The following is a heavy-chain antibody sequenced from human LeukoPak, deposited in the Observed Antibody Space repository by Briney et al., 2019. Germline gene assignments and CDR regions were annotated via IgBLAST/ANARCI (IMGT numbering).Heavy chain of an antibody. J-gene: IGHJ6*03. V-gene: IGHV1-69*13. D-gene: IGHD2-2*01. Sequence: SVKVSCKASGGTFSSYAISWVRQAPGQGLEWMGGIIPIFGTANYAQKFQGRVTITADESTSTAYMELSSLRSEDTAVYYCARGLGYCSSTSCYEEGIYYYYYMDVWGKGTTVTISS. CDR3: ARGLGYCSSTSCYEEGIYYYYYMDV. CDR1: GGTFSSYA. CDR2: IIPIFGTA.